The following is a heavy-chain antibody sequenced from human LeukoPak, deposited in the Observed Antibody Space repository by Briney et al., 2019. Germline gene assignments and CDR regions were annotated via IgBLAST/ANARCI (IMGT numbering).Heavy chain of an antibody. Sequence: ASVKVSCKASGYTFTGYYMHWVRQAPGQGLEWMGWINPNSGGTNYAQKFRGRVTMTRDTSISTAYMELSRLRSDDTAVYYCAREYSSSSWFDPWGQGTLVTVSS. CDR3: AREYSSSSWFDP. J-gene: IGHJ5*02. D-gene: IGHD6-6*01. CDR2: INPNSGGT. CDR1: GYTFTGYY. V-gene: IGHV1-2*02.